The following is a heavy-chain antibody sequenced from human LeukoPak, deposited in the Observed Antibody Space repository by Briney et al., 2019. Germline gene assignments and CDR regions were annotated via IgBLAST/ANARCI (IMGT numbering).Heavy chain of an antibody. CDR2: ISNRGST. CDR3: AKDVSGTYFAFDV. Sequence: PSETLSLTCGVSGASVSSHFWSWIRQTPGMGLEWIGYISNRGSTGYNPSLRSRVTISVDAPKNEVSLNLRSVSAADTAVYYCAKDVSGTYFAFDVWDQGRTV. D-gene: IGHD1-26*01. J-gene: IGHJ3*01. V-gene: IGHV4-59*02. CDR1: GASVSSHF.